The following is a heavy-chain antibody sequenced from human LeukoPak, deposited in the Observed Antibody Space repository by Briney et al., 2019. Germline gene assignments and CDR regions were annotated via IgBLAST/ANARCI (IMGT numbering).Heavy chain of an antibody. D-gene: IGHD5-18*01. CDR1: GYTFTSYD. Sequence: ASVKVSCKASGYTFTSYDINWVRQATGQGLEWMGLMNPNSGNTDYAQKFQGRVTMTRDTSISTAYMELSSLRSEDTAVYYCARGGGYSYGYPLDYWGQGTLVTVSS. CDR2: MNPNSGNT. V-gene: IGHV1-8*01. J-gene: IGHJ4*02. CDR3: ARGGGYSYGYPLDY.